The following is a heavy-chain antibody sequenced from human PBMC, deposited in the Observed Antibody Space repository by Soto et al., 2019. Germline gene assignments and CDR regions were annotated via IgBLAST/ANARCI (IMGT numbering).Heavy chain of an antibody. CDR3: ARTTFYDIFTAYYSLFDY. CDR1: GGSISSGSFY. J-gene: IGHJ4*02. V-gene: IGHV4-31*03. D-gene: IGHD3-9*01. CDR2: ISDSGSS. Sequence: QVQLQESGPGLVKPSQTLTLTCTVSGGSISSGSFYWSWIRQHPGKGLEWIGHISDSGSSYYNPSLECRVTISVDTSKTQFSLKLSAVTAADTAVYFCARTTFYDIFTAYYSLFDYWGQGTLVTVSS.